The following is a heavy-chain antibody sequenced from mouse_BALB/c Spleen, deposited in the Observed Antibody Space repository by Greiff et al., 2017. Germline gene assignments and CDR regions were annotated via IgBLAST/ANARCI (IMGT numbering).Heavy chain of an antibody. CDR2: ISYSGST. CDR1: GDSITSGY. Sequence: EVKLVESGPSLVKPSQTLSLTCSVTGDSITSGYWNWLRKFPGNKLEYMGYISYSGSTYYNPSLKSRISITRDTSKNQYYLQLNSVTTEDTATYYCARTNYGSTGGFAYWGQGTLVTVSA. J-gene: IGHJ3*01. D-gene: IGHD1-1*01. CDR3: ARTNYGSTGGFAY. V-gene: IGHV3-8*02.